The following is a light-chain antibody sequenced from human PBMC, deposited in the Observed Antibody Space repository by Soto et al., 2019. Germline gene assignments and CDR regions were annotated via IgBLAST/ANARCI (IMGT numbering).Light chain of an antibody. J-gene: IGKJ2*01. CDR1: QSLTGR. Sequence: DLQMTQSPSTLSASIGDRVTLTCRASQSLTGRLAWYQQKPGRPPKLLIYDVSNLESGVPSRFSGSESGTNFTLTISSLRPDDFATFYCQQYKVYPYTFGQGTRLDI. V-gene: IGKV1-5*01. CDR2: DVS. CDR3: QQYKVYPYT.